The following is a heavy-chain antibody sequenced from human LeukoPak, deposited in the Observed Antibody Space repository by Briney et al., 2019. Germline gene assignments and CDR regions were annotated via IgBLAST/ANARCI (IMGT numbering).Heavy chain of an antibody. Sequence: QPGGSLRLSCVASGFIFSSYEINWVRQAPGKGLEWVSYISSNGYTKNYADSEKGRFAVSRDNAKNSLYLQMNSLRAEDTAIYYCVSPPYYFDSGNYYGGYWGQGTLVTVSS. V-gene: IGHV3-48*03. CDR1: GFIFSSYE. CDR2: ISSNGYTK. CDR3: VSPPYYFDSGNYYGGY. J-gene: IGHJ4*02. D-gene: IGHD3-22*01.